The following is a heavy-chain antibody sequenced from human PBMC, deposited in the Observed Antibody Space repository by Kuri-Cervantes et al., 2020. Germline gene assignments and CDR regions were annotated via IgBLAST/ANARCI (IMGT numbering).Heavy chain of an antibody. CDR1: GFTFSSYA. V-gene: IGHV3-23*01. Sequence: GGSLRLSCAASGFTFSSYAMSWVRQAPGKGLEWVSAISGSGGSTYYADSVKGRFTISRDNSKNTLYLQMNSLRAEDTAVYYCARDRNIVLMVYALDYWGQGTLVTVSS. CDR2: ISGSGGST. D-gene: IGHD2-8*01. CDR3: ARDRNIVLMVYALDY. J-gene: IGHJ4*02.